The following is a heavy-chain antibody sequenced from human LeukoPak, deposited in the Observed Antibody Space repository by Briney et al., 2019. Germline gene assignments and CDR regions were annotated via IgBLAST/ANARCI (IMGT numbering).Heavy chain of an antibody. CDR2: ISSNGGST. D-gene: IGHD2-2*01. CDR3: VVGGGYCSSTSCYLGY. CDR1: GFTFSSYA. Sequence: GGSLRLSCSASGFTFSSYAMHWARQAPGKGLEYVSAISSNGGSTYYADSVKGRFTISRDNSKNTLYLQMSSLRAEDTAVYYCVVGGGYCSSTSCYLGYWGQGTLVTVSS. V-gene: IGHV3-64D*06. J-gene: IGHJ4*02.